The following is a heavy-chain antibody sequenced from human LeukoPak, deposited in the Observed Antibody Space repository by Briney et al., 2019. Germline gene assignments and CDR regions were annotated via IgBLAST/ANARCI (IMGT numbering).Heavy chain of an antibody. J-gene: IGHJ4*02. D-gene: IGHD1-1*01. CDR1: GGSISSGGYY. V-gene: IGHV4-31*03. CDR2: IYYSGST. CDR3: ARRTTGTGPFDY. Sequence: ASETLSLTCTVSGGSISSGGYYWSWIRQHPGKGLEWIGYIYYSGSTYYNPSLKSRVAISVDTSKNQFSLKLSSVTAADTAVYYCARRTTGTGPFDYWGQGTLVTVSS.